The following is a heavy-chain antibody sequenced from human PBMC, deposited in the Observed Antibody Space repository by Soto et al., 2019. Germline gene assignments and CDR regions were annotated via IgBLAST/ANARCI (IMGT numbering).Heavy chain of an antibody. CDR1: SAAISVVNVF. V-gene: IGHV4-39*01. CDR3: ARITGRHLDY. CDR2: VDYSGTA. J-gene: IGHJ4*02. Sequence: SVAVSLTCRGWSAAISVVNVFWGWFRQTPGKGLEWIGNVDYSGTAYFSPSLATRVTFHVDTSKNQFSLTLYSVTAADTAVYYCARITGRHLDYWGQG. D-gene: IGHD1-20*01.